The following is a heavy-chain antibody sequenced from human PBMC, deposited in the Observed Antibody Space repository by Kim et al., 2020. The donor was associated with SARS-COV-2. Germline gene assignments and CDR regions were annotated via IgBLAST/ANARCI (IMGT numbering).Heavy chain of an antibody. V-gene: IGHV3-30*18. CDR1: GFTFSSYG. J-gene: IGHJ4*02. D-gene: IGHD5-12*01. CDR3: AKDKRDLGAQVKRWLQLSPLDY. Sequence: GGSLRLSCAASGFTFSSYGMHWVRQAPGKGLEWVAVISYDGSNKYYADSVKGRFTISRDNSKNTLYLQMNSLRAEDTAVYYCAKDKRDLGAQVKRWLQLSPLDYWGQGTLVTVSS. CDR2: ISYDGSNK.